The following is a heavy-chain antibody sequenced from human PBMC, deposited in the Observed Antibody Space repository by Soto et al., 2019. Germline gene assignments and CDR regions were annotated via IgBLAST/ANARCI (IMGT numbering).Heavy chain of an antibody. CDR2: VSIGGST. J-gene: IGHJ4*02. Sequence: PGGSLRLSCVASGFTCSSYAMGWVRQGPGKGLEWVAVVSIGGSTHYADSVRGRFTISRDNSKNALSLQMNSLTAEDTAVYFCAKRRGAGGHFDYWGQGALVTVSS. CDR3: AKRRGAGGHFDY. V-gene: IGHV3-23*01. CDR1: GFTCSSYA. D-gene: IGHD2-15*01.